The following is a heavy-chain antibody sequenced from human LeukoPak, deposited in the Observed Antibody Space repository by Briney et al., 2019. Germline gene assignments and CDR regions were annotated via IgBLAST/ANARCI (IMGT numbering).Heavy chain of an antibody. D-gene: IGHD2-2*01. J-gene: IGHJ4*02. V-gene: IGHV3-23*01. CDR3: ARGVMYQLDY. Sequence: ESLTLACPPSGPPLTSHGTGWVRPAHGKWLEWVSGIIAGGGHTYYADSVTGSLTISGDNSRNPLFLQMTSLRTTDTAVYYCARGVMYQLDYWGEGTLVTVSS. CDR1: GPPLTSHG. CDR2: IIAGGGHT.